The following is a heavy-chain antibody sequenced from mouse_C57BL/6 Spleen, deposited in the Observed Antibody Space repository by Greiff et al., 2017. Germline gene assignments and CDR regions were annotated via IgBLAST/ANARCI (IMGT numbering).Heavy chain of an antibody. D-gene: IGHD3-3*01. J-gene: IGHJ4*01. CDR1: GFTFSSYG. Sequence: EVKLVESGGDLVKPGGSLKLSCAASGFTFSSYGMSWVRQTPDKRLEWVATISSGGSYTYYPDSVKGRFTISRDNAKNTLYLQMSSLKSEDTAMYYCARQGLGRAMDYWGQGTSVTVSS. CDR3: ARQGLGRAMDY. V-gene: IGHV5-6*01. CDR2: ISSGGSYT.